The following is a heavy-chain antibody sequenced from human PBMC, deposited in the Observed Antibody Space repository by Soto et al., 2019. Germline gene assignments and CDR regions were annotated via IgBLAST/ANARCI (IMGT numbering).Heavy chain of an antibody. CDR2: IFSNDEK. D-gene: IGHD6-19*01. Sequence: SGPTLVNPTETLTLTCTVSGFSLSNARMGVSWIRQPPGKALEWLAHIFSNDEKSYSTSLKSRLTISKDTSKSQVVLTMTNMDPVDTATYYCARISREYSSGWYISSDYWGQGTLVTVSS. J-gene: IGHJ4*02. CDR1: GFSLSNARMG. V-gene: IGHV2-26*01. CDR3: ARISREYSSGWYISSDY.